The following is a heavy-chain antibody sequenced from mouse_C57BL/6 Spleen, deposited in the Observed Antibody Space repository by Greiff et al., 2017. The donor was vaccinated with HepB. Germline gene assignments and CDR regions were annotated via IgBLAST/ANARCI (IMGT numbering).Heavy chain of an antibody. CDR2: IYPGSGST. CDR3: ANYYGSSYVAWFAY. Sequence: VQLQQSGAELVKPGASVKMSCKASGYTFTSYWITWVKQRPGQGLEWIGDIYPGSGSTNYNEKFKSKATLTVDTSSSTAYMQLSSLTSEDSAVYYCANYYGSSYVAWFAYWGQGTLVTVSA. J-gene: IGHJ3*01. V-gene: IGHV1-55*01. D-gene: IGHD1-1*01. CDR1: GYTFTSYW.